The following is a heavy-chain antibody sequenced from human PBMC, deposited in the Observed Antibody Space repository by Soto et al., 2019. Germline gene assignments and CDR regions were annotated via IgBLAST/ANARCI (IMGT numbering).Heavy chain of an antibody. J-gene: IGHJ4*02. CDR1: GYTFTSYY. V-gene: IGHV1-46*01. D-gene: IGHD5-12*01. CDR2: NNPSGGST. CDR3: ARERRWLHPLLLHRAFDY. Sequence: ASVKVSCKASGYTFTSYYMHWVRQAPGQGLEWIGKNNPSGGSTSYAQKFQGRVTMTRDTSTSTVYMELSSLRSEDTAVYYCARERRWLHPLLLHRAFDYWGQGTLVTVSS.